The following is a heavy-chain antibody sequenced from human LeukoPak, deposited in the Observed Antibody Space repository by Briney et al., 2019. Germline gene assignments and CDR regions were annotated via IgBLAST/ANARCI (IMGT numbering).Heavy chain of an antibody. CDR2: ISSSSSYI. CDR1: GFSFSNYW. CDR3: ARAVQLWLFDY. V-gene: IGHV3-21*01. Sequence: GGSLRLSCATSGFSFSNYWTHWFRQVPGKGLEWVSSISSSSSYIYYADSVKGRFTISRDNAKNSLYLQMNSLRAEDTAVYYCARAVQLWLFDYWGQGTLVTVSS. D-gene: IGHD5-18*01. J-gene: IGHJ4*02.